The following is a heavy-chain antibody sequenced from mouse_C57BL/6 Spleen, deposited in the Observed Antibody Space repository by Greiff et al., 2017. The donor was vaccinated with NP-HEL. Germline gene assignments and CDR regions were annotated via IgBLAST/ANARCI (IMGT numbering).Heavy chain of an antibody. V-gene: IGHV1-81*01. D-gene: IGHD1-1*01. J-gene: IGHJ1*03. CDR1: GYTFTSYG. CDR3: ARLDGSSYHWYFDV. Sequence: VHLVESGAELARPGASVKLSCKASGYTFTSYGISWVKQRTGQGLEWIGEIYPRSGNTYYNEKFKGKATLTADKSSSTAYMELRSLTSEDSAVYFCARLDGSSYHWYFDVWGTGTTVTVSS. CDR2: IYPRSGNT.